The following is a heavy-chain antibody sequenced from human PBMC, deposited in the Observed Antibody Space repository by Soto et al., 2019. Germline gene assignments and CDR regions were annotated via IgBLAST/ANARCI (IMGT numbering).Heavy chain of an antibody. D-gene: IGHD4-17*01. Sequence: QVQLQESGPGLVKPSQTLSLTCTVSGGSISSGGYYWSWIRQHPGKGLEWIGYIYYSGSTYSNPHLKSRVTIAIDASKNQVSLNLPAVTAADTAVYYCAGVARNYADSTSNSFDPWGQGTLVTVSS. CDR2: IYYSGST. V-gene: IGHV4-31*03. CDR1: GGSISSGGYY. CDR3: AGVARNYADSTSNSFDP. J-gene: IGHJ5*02.